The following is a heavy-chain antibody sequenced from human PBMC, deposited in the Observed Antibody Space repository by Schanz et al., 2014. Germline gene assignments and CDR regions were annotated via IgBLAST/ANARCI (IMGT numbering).Heavy chain of an antibody. CDR3: TRLNYSGSRSYPHFDY. J-gene: IGHJ4*02. D-gene: IGHD3-10*01. CDR2: ITYDGSNK. Sequence: QVELVESGGGVVQPGRSLRLSCAASGFTFSRHAMHWVRQAAGKGMEWVAAITYDGSNKSYAESVKCRFTISRDNAKTSLYMQLNSLRAADPGVYYCTRLNYSGSRSYPHFDYWGQGTLVTVSS. V-gene: IGHV3-30*04. CDR1: GFTFSRHA.